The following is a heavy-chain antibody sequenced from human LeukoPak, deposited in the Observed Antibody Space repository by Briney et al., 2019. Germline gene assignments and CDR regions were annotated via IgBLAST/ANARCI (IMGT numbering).Heavy chain of an antibody. Sequence: GGSLRLSCAASGFTFSSYSMNWVRQAPGKGLEWVSSISSSSSYIYYADSVKGRFTISRGNSKNTLYPQMNSLRAEDTAVYYCAKAESGYGHDYFDYWGQGTLVTVSS. CDR3: AKAESGYGHDYFDY. D-gene: IGHD5-12*01. J-gene: IGHJ4*02. V-gene: IGHV3-21*04. CDR2: ISSSSSYI. CDR1: GFTFSSYS.